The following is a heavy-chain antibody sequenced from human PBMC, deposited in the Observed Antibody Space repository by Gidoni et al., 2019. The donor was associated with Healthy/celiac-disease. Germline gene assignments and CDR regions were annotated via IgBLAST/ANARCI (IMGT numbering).Heavy chain of an antibody. CDR2: IWYDGSNK. CDR3: ARAGYCSSTSCYKTYGMDV. J-gene: IGHJ6*02. Sequence: QVQLVESGGGVVQPGRSLRLSCAASGFTFSSYGMHWVRQAPGKGLEWVAVIWYDGSNKYYADSVEGRFTISRDNSKNTLYLQMNSLRAEDTAVYYCARAGYCSSTSCYKTYGMDVWGQGTTVTVSS. CDR1: GFTFSSYG. V-gene: IGHV3-33*01. D-gene: IGHD2-2*02.